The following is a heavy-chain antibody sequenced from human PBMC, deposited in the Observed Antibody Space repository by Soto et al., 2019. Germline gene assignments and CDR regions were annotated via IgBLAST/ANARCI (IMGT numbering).Heavy chain of an antibody. CDR1: VFTFSIYG. Sequence: RGALLVSCAASVFTFSIYGMNWVRQAPRKGLEWVAFISSDGNNKYYGDSVKGRFTISRDNSKNTLYLQMNSLRAEDTAVYSCATLKGRKAIDFWGQGTLVTVSS. V-gene: IGHV3-30*03. J-gene: IGHJ4*02. CDR3: ATLKGRKAIDF. CDR2: ISSDGNNK.